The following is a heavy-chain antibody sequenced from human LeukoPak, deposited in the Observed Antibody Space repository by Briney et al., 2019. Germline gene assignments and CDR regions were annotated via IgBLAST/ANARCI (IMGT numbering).Heavy chain of an antibody. Sequence: SETLSLTCAVYDGSFSGYCWSWIRQPPGKGLEWIGEINHSGSTYYNPSLNSRVTISVDTSKNQFSLQLNSVTAADTAVYYCARRRLFLAHAFDIWGQGTMVTVSS. CDR3: ARRRLFLAHAFDI. V-gene: IGHV4-34*01. CDR1: DGSFSGYC. CDR2: INHSGST. J-gene: IGHJ3*02. D-gene: IGHD2-21*02.